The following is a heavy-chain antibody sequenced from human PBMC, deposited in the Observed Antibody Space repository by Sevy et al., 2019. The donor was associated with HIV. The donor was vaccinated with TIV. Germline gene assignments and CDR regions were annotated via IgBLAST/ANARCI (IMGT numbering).Heavy chain of an antibody. CDR2: ISSSGSTI. Sequence: GGSLRLSCAASGFTFSDYYMSWIRQAPGKGLEWVSYISSSGSTIYYADSVKGRFTIPRDNAKNSLYLQMNSLRAEDTAVYYCASDATIAALSPFDYWGQGTLVTVSS. D-gene: IGHD6-13*01. CDR3: ASDATIAALSPFDY. J-gene: IGHJ4*02. CDR1: GFTFSDYY. V-gene: IGHV3-11*01.